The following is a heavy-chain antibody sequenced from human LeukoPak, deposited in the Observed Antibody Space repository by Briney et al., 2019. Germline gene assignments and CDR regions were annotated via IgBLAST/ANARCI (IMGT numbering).Heavy chain of an antibody. CDR1: GLTFSSYW. CDR2: IKQDGSEK. V-gene: IGHV3-7*01. Sequence: GGSLRLSCAAPGLTFSSYWMSWVRQAPGKGLEWVANIKQDGSEKHYVDSVTGRFTISGDNTKNSLYLQMNSLRADDTAVYYCARDLAGPPQEAFDIWGQGTMVTVSS. CDR3: ARDLAGPPQEAFDI. J-gene: IGHJ3*02.